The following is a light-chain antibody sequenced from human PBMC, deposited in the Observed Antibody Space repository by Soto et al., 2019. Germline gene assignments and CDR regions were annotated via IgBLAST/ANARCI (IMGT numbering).Light chain of an antibody. V-gene: IGKV3-20*01. CDR3: QQYGSSPTT. Sequence: EIVLTQSPGTLSLSAGDRATLSCRASQSIGSSYLAWYQQKPGQAPRLLIYGASSRATGIPDRFSGSGSGTDFTLTISRLEPEDFAVYYCQQYGSSPTTFGHGTKVDIK. J-gene: IGKJ1*01. CDR2: GAS. CDR1: QSIGSSY.